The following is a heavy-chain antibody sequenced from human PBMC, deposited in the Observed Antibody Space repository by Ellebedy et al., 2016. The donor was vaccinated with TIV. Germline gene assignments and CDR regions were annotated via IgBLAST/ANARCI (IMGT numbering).Heavy chain of an antibody. V-gene: IGHV4-59*01. CDR2: ISNTGRT. D-gene: IGHD3-10*01. J-gene: IGHJ4*02. CDR3: ARGGRITMIRGGAFDY. Sequence: MPSETLSLTCTVSGASISTSYWSWIRQTPGKGLEWIGYISNTGRTNYNPSLQSRVTISVDTSRNQFSLKLTSVTAADTAVYYCARGGRITMIRGGAFDYWGQGTLVTVSS. CDR1: GASISTSY.